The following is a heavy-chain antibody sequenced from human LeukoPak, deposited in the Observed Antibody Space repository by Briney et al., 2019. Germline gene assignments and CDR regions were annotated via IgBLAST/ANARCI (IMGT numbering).Heavy chain of an antibody. J-gene: IGHJ4*02. CDR3: ARVSAVAGYFDY. CDR2: IYYSGST. Sequence: SETLSLTCIVSGGSISSGGYYWSWIRQHPGKGLEWIGYIYYSGSTYYNPSLKSRVTISVDTSKNQFSLKLSSVTAADTAVYYCARVSAVAGYFDYWGQGTLVTVSS. D-gene: IGHD6-19*01. CDR1: GGSISSGGYY. V-gene: IGHV4-31*03.